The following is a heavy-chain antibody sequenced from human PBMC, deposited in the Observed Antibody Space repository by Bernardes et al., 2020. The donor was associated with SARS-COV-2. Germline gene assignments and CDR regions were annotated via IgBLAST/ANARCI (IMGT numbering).Heavy chain of an antibody. V-gene: IGHV4-59*08. D-gene: IGHD5-12*01. CDR2: IYYSGST. J-gene: IGHJ4*02. CDR1: GGSISSYY. Sequence: SETLSLTCTVSGGSISSYYCSFIRQPPGKGLEWIGYIYYSGSTNYNPSLKSRVTISVDTSKNQFSLKLSSVTAADTAVYYCARLQCGYVGCPFDYWGQGTLVTVSS. CDR3: ARLQCGYVGCPFDY.